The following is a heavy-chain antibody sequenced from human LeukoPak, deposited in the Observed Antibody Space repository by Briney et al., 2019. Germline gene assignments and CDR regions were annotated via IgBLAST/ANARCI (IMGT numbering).Heavy chain of an antibody. CDR1: GYSFSSYW. CDR2: IYPGGSET. Sequence: GESLKISCKGLGYSFSSYWNAWVRQRPGKGLEWMGIIYPGGSETRYDPSFQGQVTISADSSTSTAYLQWSSLRASDTARYYCARASRDGYNQNFDHWGQGTLVTVSS. CDR3: ARASRDGYNQNFDH. J-gene: IGHJ4*02. V-gene: IGHV5-51*01. D-gene: IGHD5-24*01.